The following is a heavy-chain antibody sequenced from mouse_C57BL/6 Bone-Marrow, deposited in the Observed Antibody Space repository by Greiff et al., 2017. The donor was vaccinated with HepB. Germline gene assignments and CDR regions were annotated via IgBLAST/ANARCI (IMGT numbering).Heavy chain of an antibody. Sequence: VQLQQSGAELVRPGASVTLSCKASGYTFTDYEMHWVKQTPVHGLEWIGAIDPETGGTAYNQKFKGKAILTAEKSSNTAYMELRSLTSEDSAVYYCTRWIDYGSSYDYWYFDVWGTGTTVTVSS. D-gene: IGHD1-1*01. J-gene: IGHJ1*03. CDR2: IDPETGGT. V-gene: IGHV1-15*01. CDR3: TRWIDYGSSYDYWYFDV. CDR1: GYTFTDYE.